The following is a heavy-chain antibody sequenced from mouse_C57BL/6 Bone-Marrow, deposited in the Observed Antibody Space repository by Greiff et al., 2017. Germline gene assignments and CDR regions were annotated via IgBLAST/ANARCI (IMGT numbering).Heavy chain of an antibody. CDR2: INPSTGGT. D-gene: IGHD2-5*01. J-gene: IGHJ4*01. CDR1: GYTFTSYW. CDR3: ARSSNYCYYYAMDY. V-gene: IGHV1-53*01. Sequence: QVQLQQSGTELVKPGASVKLSCKASGYTFTSYWMHWVKQRPGQGLEWIGNINPSTGGTNYNEKFKSKATLTVDKSSSTAYMQLSSLTSEDSAVYYCARSSNYCYYYAMDYWGQGTSVTGSA.